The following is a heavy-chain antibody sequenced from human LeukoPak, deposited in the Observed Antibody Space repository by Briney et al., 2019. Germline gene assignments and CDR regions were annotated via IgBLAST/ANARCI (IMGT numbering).Heavy chain of an antibody. Sequence: GMSLRLSCAASGVTLSPYGMNWVRQAPGKGLEWVSSISSSRSYIYYADSVKGRFTISRDNAENSLYLQMNSLKAEDTAVYYCARASYSNSYYLDYWGQGTLVTVSS. CDR2: ISSSRSYI. V-gene: IGHV3-21*01. CDR3: ARASYSNSYYLDY. D-gene: IGHD6-13*01. CDR1: GVTLSPYG. J-gene: IGHJ4*02.